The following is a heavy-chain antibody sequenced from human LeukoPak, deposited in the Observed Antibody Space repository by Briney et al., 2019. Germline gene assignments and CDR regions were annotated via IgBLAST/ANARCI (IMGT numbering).Heavy chain of an antibody. V-gene: IGHV3-48*04. CDR3: ASEGYCDSTSCYDFDY. D-gene: IGHD2-2*01. CDR1: GFSFSSNS. Sequence: GGSLRLSCAASGFSFSSNSMNWVRQAPGKGLEWVSYISGSSSTIHYADSVKGRFTISRDNAKNSLYLQMNSLRAEDTAVYYCASEGYCDSTSCYDFDYWGQGTLVTVSS. CDR2: ISGSSSTI. J-gene: IGHJ4*02.